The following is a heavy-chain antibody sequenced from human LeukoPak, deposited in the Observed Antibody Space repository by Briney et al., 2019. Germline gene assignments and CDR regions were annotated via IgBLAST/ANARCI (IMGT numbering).Heavy chain of an antibody. D-gene: IGHD3-22*01. CDR3: ARKGVGYYDSSGNWFDP. V-gene: IGHV7-4-1*02. Sequence: ASVKVSCKASGYTFTGYYMHWVRQAPGQGLEWMGWINTNTGNPTYAQGFTGRFVFSLDTSVSTAYLQISSLKAEDTAVYYCARKGVGYYDSSGNWFDPWGQGTLVTVSS. CDR2: INTNTGNP. CDR1: GYTFTGYY. J-gene: IGHJ5*02.